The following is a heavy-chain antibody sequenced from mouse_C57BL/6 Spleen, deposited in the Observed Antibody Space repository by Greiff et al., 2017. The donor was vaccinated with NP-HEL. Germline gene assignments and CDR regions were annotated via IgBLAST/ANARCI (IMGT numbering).Heavy chain of an antibody. V-gene: IGHV5-4*01. Sequence: EVKVVESGGGLVKPGGSLKLSCAASGFTFSSYAMSWVRQTPEKRLEWVATISDGGSYTYYPDNVKGRFTISRDNAKNNLYLQMSHLKSEDTAMYYCAREDCLDYWGQGTTLTVSS. CDR1: GFTFSSYA. CDR3: AREDCLDY. J-gene: IGHJ2*01. CDR2: ISDGGSYT.